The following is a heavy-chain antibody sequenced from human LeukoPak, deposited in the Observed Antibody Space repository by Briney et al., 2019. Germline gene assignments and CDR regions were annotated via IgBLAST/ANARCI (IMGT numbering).Heavy chain of an antibody. CDR1: GGTFSSYA. Sequence: EASVKVSCKASGGTFSSYAISWVRQAPGQGLEWMGGIIPIFGTANYAQKFQGRVTITADRSTSTAYMELSSLRSEDTAVYYCARDPHDSGSYFNWFDPWGQGTLVTVSS. J-gene: IGHJ5*02. D-gene: IGHD1-26*01. CDR3: ARDPHDSGSYFNWFDP. V-gene: IGHV1-69*06. CDR2: IIPIFGTA.